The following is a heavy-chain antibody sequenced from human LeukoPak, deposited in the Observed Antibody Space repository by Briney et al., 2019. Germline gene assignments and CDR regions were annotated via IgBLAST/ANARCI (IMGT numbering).Heavy chain of an antibody. CDR1: GASFRDYY. CDR3: GSIQQIRGLDVFDH. D-gene: IGHD3-10*01. V-gene: IGHV4-34*01. CDR2: INYSGVT. Sequence: SETLSLTCAVYGASFRDYYWSWIRQPPGKGLEWIGEINYSGVTAYNPSLKSRATLSIDTSKMQFSLKLTSLTAADTAVYYCGSIQQIRGLDVFDHWGQGALVTVSS. J-gene: IGHJ4*02.